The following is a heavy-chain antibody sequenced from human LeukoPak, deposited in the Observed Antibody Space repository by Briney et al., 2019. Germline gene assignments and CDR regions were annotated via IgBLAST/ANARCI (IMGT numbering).Heavy chain of an antibody. Sequence: PGGFLRLSRVASVFTLISSAMSCVPPAPGRGRGWVSALSGSGGSTYYEDSEKGRFNISRDNSKNTLYLQMNSLRAEDTALYFCDKPTRATTGYYYLEYFHHWGRGTLATVSS. CDR2: LSGSGGST. D-gene: IGHD3-22*01. J-gene: IGHJ1*01. V-gene: IGHV3-23*01. CDR3: DKPTRATTGYYYLEYFHH. CDR1: VFTLISSA.